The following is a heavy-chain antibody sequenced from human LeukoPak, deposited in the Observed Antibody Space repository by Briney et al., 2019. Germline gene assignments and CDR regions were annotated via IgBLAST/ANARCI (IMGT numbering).Heavy chain of an antibody. CDR1: GVTFSSYA. Sequence: SSVKVSCKASGVTFSSYAISWVRQAPGQGLEWMGGIIPIFGTANYAQKFQGRVTITTDESTSTAYMALSSLRSDATAVHYCAREEVSGTTNNWFDPWGQGTLVTVFS. V-gene: IGHV1-69*05. CDR3: AREEVSGTTNNWFDP. CDR2: IIPIFGTA. J-gene: IGHJ5*02. D-gene: IGHD1-7*01.